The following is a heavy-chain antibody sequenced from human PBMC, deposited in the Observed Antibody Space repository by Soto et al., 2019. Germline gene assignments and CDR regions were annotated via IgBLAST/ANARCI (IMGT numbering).Heavy chain of an antibody. V-gene: IGHV4-39*01. J-gene: IGHJ5*02. CDR1: GGSISSSSYY. CDR3: ASHRAGPNWVDP. Sequence: SETLSLTCTVSGGSISSSSYYWGWIRQPPGKGLEWIGSIYYSGSTFHNPSLKSRVTISVDTSKNQFSLKLSSVSAADTAVYYCASHRAGPNWVDPWGQGTLVTVSS. CDR2: IYYSGST. D-gene: IGHD3-10*01.